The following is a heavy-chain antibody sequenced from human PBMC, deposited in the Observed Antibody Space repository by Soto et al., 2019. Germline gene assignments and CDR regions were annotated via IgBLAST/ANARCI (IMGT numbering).Heavy chain of an antibody. CDR2: IWYDGSNK. J-gene: IGHJ5*02. CDR1: GFTFSNYG. D-gene: IGHD3-16*02. Sequence: GGSLRLSCAASGFTFSNYGMHWVRQAPGKGLEWVAVIWYDGSNKYYADSVKGRFTISRDNAKNSLYLQMNSLRAEDTAVYYCVRLLRLGELSLSYWFDPWGEGNLVTVSS. V-gene: IGHV3-33*03. CDR3: VRLLRLGELSLSYWFDP.